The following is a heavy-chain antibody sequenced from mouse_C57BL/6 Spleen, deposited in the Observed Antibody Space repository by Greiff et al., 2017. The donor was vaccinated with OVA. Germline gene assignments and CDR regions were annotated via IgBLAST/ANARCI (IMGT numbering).Heavy chain of an antibody. CDR3: ARQKYDDSYFDY. Sequence: EVQLVESGGDLVKPGGSLKLSCAASGFTFSSYGMSWVRQTPDKRLEWVATISSGGSYTYYPDSVKGRFTISRDNAKNTLYLQMSSLKSEDTAMYYCARQKYDDSYFDYWGQGTTLTVSS. D-gene: IGHD2-14*01. CDR2: ISSGGSYT. CDR1: GFTFSSYG. J-gene: IGHJ2*01. V-gene: IGHV5-6*01.